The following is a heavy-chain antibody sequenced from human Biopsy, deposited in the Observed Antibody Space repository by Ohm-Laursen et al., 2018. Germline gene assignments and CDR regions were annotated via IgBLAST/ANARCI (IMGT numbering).Heavy chain of an antibody. CDR2: IVPILGTV. J-gene: IGHJ4*02. CDR1: SYTFTDYN. CDR3: ATDADGYYTEFDF. D-gene: IGHD5-24*01. V-gene: IGHV1-69*08. Sequence: SVKASCKTSSYTFTDYNIHWMRQAPGQGLEWLGRIVPILGTVNYAQRFQGRVALTADKSTGTAYMELNRLISDDTAVYYCATDADGYYTEFDFWGQGTLITVSS.